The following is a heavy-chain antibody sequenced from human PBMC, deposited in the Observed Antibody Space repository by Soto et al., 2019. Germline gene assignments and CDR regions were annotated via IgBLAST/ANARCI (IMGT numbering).Heavy chain of an antibody. CDR1: GFTFSGYD. CDR2: IDLSGET. D-gene: IGHD3-9*01. V-gene: IGHV3-13*01. J-gene: IGHJ4*02. Sequence: GGSLRLSCAASGFTFSGYDIHWVRHSAGKGLEWVSGIDLSGETYYPDSVKGRFTISRENAKNSVSLQMNSLRAGDTAVYYCARGTYYDILSGYVYFDYWGQGTLVTVSS. CDR3: ARGTYYDILSGYVYFDY.